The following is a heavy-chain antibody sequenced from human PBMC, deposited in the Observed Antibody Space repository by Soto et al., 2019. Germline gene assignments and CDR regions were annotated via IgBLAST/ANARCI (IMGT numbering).Heavy chain of an antibody. CDR3: ARVTTGRSFDY. CDR2: IYHSGST. CDR1: GGSISSGGYS. V-gene: IGHV4-30-2*01. J-gene: IGHJ4*02. Sequence: SETLSLTCAVSGGSISSGGYSWSWIRQPPGKGLEWIGYIYHSGSTYYNPSLKSRVTISVDRSKNQFSLKLSSVTAADTAVYYCARVTTGRSFDYWGQGTLVTVSS.